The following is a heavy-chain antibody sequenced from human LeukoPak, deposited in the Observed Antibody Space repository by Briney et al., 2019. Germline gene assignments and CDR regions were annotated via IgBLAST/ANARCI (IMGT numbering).Heavy chain of an antibody. CDR1: GFSLSTSGLG. Sequence: SGPTLVSPTHTLTLTCTFSGFSLSTSGLGVGWIRQPPGKAMAWLALIYWNDDKRYSPSMKSRLTISKDTSKNQVVLTMTNMDPVDTATYYCAHGAPVVPEKTPNWFDPWGQGTLVTVSS. CDR3: AHGAPVVPEKTPNWFDP. CDR2: IYWNDDK. J-gene: IGHJ5*02. V-gene: IGHV2-5*01. D-gene: IGHD2-2*01.